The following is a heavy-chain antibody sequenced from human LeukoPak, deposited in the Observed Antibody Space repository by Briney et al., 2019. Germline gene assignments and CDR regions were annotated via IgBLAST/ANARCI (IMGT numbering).Heavy chain of an antibody. CDR3: ARDPDTAMVSLGFDY. D-gene: IGHD5-18*01. J-gene: IGHJ4*02. V-gene: IGHV3-74*01. CDR1: GFTFSDTW. Sequence: GGSLRLSCAASGFTFSDTWMHWVRQAPGEGLVWVSRIRSDGSDTRYAESVKGRFTISRDNAKNSLYLQMNSLRAEDTAVYYCARDPDTAMVSLGFDYWGQGTLVTVSS. CDR2: IRSDGSDT.